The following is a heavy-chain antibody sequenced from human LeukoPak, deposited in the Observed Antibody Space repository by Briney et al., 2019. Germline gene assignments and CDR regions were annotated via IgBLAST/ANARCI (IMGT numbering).Heavy chain of an antibody. D-gene: IGHD3-9*01. Sequence: GESLKISCKGSGYSFTSYWIGWVRPMPGKGLEWMGIIYPGDSDTRYSPSFQGQVTISADKSISTAYLQWSSLKASDTAMYYCATGPDILTGYPIYYFDYWGQGTLVTVSS. V-gene: IGHV5-51*01. CDR3: ATGPDILTGYPIYYFDY. J-gene: IGHJ4*02. CDR2: IYPGDSDT. CDR1: GYSFTSYW.